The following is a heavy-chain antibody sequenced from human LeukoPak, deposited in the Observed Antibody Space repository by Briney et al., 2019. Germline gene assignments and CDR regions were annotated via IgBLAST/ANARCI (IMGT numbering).Heavy chain of an antibody. D-gene: IGHD1-26*01. Sequence: SVTVSCMCCRYTFTSYDFNWVRQATAQGLDWVGCMYPNSGNTGYAQKFQGRVTMTRNTSISTAYMELSSLRSEDTAVYYCARAELVTYYNYYYGTDVWGQGTTVTVSS. CDR3: ARAELVTYYNYYYGTDV. J-gene: IGHJ6*02. V-gene: IGHV1-8*01. CDR1: RYTFTSYD. CDR2: MYPNSGNT.